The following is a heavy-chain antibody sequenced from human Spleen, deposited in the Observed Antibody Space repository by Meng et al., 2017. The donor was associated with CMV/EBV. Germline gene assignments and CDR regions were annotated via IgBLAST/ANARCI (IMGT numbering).Heavy chain of an antibody. J-gene: IGHJ5*02. V-gene: IGHV3-9*01. Sequence: LSLTCVASGFRIDDHAMHWVRQVPGKGLEWVSGITWNSEKTAYADSGRGRFTVSRDNANNSLYLQLDNLRPGDTAFYYCAKDMGGAFNWYAWFDLWGQGSLVTVSS. CDR2: ITWNSEKT. CDR1: GFRIDDHA. D-gene: IGHD6-13*01. CDR3: AKDMGGAFNWYAWFDL.